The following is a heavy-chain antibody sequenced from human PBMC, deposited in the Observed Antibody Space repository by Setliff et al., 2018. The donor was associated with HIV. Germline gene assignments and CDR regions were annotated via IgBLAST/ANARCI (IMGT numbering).Heavy chain of an antibody. Sequence: ASVKVSCKASGYTFTSYYMHWVRQGPGQGLEWMGMINPSGVTTNYAQKFQGRITMTRDTSTSTVYMELRSLRSEDTAVYYCARGTYDSDYWGQGTLVTVSS. D-gene: IGHD3-22*01. CDR2: INPSGVTT. CDR3: ARGTYDSDY. V-gene: IGHV1-46*01. CDR1: GYTFTSYY. J-gene: IGHJ4*02.